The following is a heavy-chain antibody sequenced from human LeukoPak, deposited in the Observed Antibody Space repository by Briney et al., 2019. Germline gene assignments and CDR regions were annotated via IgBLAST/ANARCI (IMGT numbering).Heavy chain of an antibody. Sequence: ASVKVSCKASGGTFSSYAISWVRQAPGQGLEWMGRIIPILGIANYAQKFRGRVTITADKSTSTAYMELSSLRSEDTAVYYCARGQVLDAFDIWGQGTMVTVSS. V-gene: IGHV1-69*04. D-gene: IGHD3-10*01. J-gene: IGHJ3*02. CDR1: GGTFSSYA. CDR2: IIPILGIA. CDR3: ARGQVLDAFDI.